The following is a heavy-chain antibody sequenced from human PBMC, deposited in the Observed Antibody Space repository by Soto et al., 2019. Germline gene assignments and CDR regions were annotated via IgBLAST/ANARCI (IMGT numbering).Heavy chain of an antibody. J-gene: IGHJ4*02. CDR1: GFTFSSYG. V-gene: IGHV3-33*01. Sequence: PGGSLRLSCAASGFTFSSYGMHWVRQAPGKGLEWVAVIWYDGSNKYYADSVKGRFTISRDNSKNTLYLQMNSLRAEDTAVYYYARDPYYYDSSGYTLSYFDYWGQGTLVTVSS. D-gene: IGHD3-22*01. CDR3: ARDPYYYDSSGYTLSYFDY. CDR2: IWYDGSNK.